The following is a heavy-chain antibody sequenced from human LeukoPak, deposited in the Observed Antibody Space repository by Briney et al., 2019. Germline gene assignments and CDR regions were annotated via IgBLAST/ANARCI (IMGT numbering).Heavy chain of an antibody. D-gene: IGHD3-10*01. J-gene: IGHJ4*02. CDR1: GFTFSSDW. CDR3: AREGTGYYFDQ. V-gene: IGHV3-7*01. CDR2: ISDKGSGK. Sequence: GGSLRLSCAASGFTFSSDWMSWVRQAPGKGLEWVADISDKGSGKYYVDSVKGRFTISRDNAKNSLYLQMNSLRAEDTAVYYCAREGTGYYFDQWGQGTLVTVSS.